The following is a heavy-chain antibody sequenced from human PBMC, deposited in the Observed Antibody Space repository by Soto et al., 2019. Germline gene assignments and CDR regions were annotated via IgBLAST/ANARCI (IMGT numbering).Heavy chain of an antibody. V-gene: IGHV3-23*01. D-gene: IGHD3-16*01. Sequence: GGSLRLSCAASGFTFSIYAMSWVRQAPGKGLEWVSGIGNSGGTTFYADSVKGRFAISRDNSQGTLFLQMNSLRAEDTAVYYCAKGGGGDYWGQGTLVTVSS. J-gene: IGHJ4*02. CDR1: GFTFSIYA. CDR3: AKGGGGDY. CDR2: IGNSGGTT.